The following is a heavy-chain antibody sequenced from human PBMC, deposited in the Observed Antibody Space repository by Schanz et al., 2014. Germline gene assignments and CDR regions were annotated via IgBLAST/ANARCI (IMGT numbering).Heavy chain of an antibody. V-gene: IGHV4-59*12. CDR1: GGSTSSYY. CDR2: VHSSGST. CDR3: ARYTGAYFDY. J-gene: IGHJ4*02. Sequence: QVQLPESGPGLVKPSETLSLTCTVSGGSTSSYYWSGIRQSPGKGLEWIGYVHSSGSTNYNSSLKSRVTIAVDTSKNQFSLRLSSVTAADTAVYYCARYTGAYFDYWGQGTLVTVSS. D-gene: IGHD1-26*01.